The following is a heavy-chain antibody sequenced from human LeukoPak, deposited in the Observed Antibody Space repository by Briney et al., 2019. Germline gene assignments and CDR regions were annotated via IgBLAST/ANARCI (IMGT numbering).Heavy chain of an antibody. CDR3: ARVLYVWGSRIVIPFRY. CDR2: MNPNSGST. Sequence: EASVKVSCKASGCTFTSYDINWVRQATGQGLEWMGWMNPNSGSTDYAQKFQGRVTITRNTSISTAYMELSRLRSEDTAVYYSARVLYVWGSRIVIPFRYWGQGTLVTVSS. D-gene: IGHD3-16*02. J-gene: IGHJ4*02. CDR1: GCTFTSYD. V-gene: IGHV1-8*03.